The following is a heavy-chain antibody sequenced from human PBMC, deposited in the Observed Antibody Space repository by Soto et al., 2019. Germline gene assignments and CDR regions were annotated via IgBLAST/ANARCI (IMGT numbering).Heavy chain of an antibody. Sequence: GGSLRLSCSASGFTFSSFAMHWARQAPGEGQGLRSGKGLEWVSGLSGSGGDTYYADSVKGRFTVSRDNSRNTLYLQMNSLKTEDTAVYYCTTGEDIVATILDYWGQGTLVTVSS. CDR2: LSGSGGDT. CDR3: TTGEDIVATILDY. CDR1: GFTFSSFA. D-gene: IGHD5-12*01. V-gene: IGHV3-23*01. J-gene: IGHJ4*02.